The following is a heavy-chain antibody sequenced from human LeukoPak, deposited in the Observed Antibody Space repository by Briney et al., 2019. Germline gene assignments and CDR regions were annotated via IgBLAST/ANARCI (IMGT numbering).Heavy chain of an antibody. Sequence: TLSLTCTVSGGSISSGGYYWSWIRQHPGKGLEWIGYIYYSGSTYYNPSLKSRVTISVDTSKNQFSLKLSSVTAADTAVYYCARIKTTLRAFDIWGQGTMVTVSS. J-gene: IGHJ3*02. CDR2: IYYSGST. V-gene: IGHV4-31*03. CDR3: ARIKTTLRAFDI. CDR1: GGSISSGGYY. D-gene: IGHD4-17*01.